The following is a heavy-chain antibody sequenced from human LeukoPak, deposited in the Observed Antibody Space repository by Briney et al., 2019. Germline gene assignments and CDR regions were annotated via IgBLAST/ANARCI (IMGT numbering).Heavy chain of an antibody. CDR3: ARGFGSYSN. CDR1: GFTFSSYW. CDR2: IKKDGSEK. D-gene: IGHD1-26*01. Sequence: GGSLRLSCAASGFTFSSYWMTWVRQAPGKGLEWVANIKKDGSEKYYVDSVKGRFTISRDNVNNSLYLHMNSLRAEDTAAYFCARGFGSYSNWGQGILVTVSS. V-gene: IGHV3-7*01. J-gene: IGHJ4*02.